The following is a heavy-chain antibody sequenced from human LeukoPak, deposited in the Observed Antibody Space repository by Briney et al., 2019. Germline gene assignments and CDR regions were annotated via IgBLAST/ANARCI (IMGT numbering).Heavy chain of an antibody. D-gene: IGHD6-25*01. V-gene: IGHV4-39*01. CDR3: ARVRLPVSRRDYYNYYMDV. Sequence: SETLSLTCSVSGDSISNSVYFWGWIRQSPGKGLEWIGNVYYLGDTYYNPSLKSRVLISVDTSKNQFSLSLTSVTAADTAVYYCARVRLPVSRRDYYNYYMDVWGKGTTVTISS. J-gene: IGHJ6*03. CDR1: GDSISNSVYF. CDR2: VYYLGDT.